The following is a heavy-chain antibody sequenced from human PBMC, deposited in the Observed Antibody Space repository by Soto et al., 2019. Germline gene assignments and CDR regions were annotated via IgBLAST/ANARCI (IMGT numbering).Heavy chain of an antibody. Sequence: GGSLRLSCAASGFTFSSYSMNWVRQAPGKGLEWVSSISSSSSYIYYADSVKGRFTISRDNAKNSLYLQMNSLGAEDTAVYYCARDSPDIVVVVAAIGRTKLGYNWFDPWGQGTLVTVSS. CDR2: ISSSSSYI. CDR1: GFTFSSYS. J-gene: IGHJ5*02. V-gene: IGHV3-21*01. CDR3: ARDSPDIVVVVAAIGRTKLGYNWFDP. D-gene: IGHD2-15*01.